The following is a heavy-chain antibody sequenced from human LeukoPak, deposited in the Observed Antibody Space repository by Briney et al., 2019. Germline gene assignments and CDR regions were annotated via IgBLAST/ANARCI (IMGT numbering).Heavy chain of an antibody. V-gene: IGHV1-46*01. CDR1: GYTFTSYY. Sequence: ASVKVSCKASGYTFTSYYMHWVRQATGQGLEWMGIINPSGGSTSYAQKFQGRVTMTRETSTSTVYMDLSSLRSEDTAVYYCARGQYYYDSSGYFDYWGRGTLVTVSS. D-gene: IGHD3-22*01. CDR2: INPSGGST. J-gene: IGHJ4*02. CDR3: ARGQYYYDSSGYFDY.